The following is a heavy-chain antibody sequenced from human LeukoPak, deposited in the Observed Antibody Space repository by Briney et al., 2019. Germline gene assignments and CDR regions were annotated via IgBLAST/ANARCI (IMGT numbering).Heavy chain of an antibody. CDR1: GGSISSYY. V-gene: IGHV4-59*01. J-gene: IGHJ5*02. CDR3: ARGIYDYGDYDWFDP. D-gene: IGHD4-17*01. CDR2: IYYSGST. Sequence: PSETLSLTCTVSGGSISSYYWSWIRQPPGKGLEWIGYIYYSGSTNHNPSLKSRVTISVDTSKNQFSLKLSSVTAADTAVYYCARGIYDYGDYDWFDPWGQGTLVTVSS.